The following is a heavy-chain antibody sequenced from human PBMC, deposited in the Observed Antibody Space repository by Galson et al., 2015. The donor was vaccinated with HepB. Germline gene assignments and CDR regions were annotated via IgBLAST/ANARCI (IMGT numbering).Heavy chain of an antibody. J-gene: IGHJ5*02. CDR2: ISGSGGST. CDR1: GFTFSSYA. V-gene: IGHV3-23*01. Sequence: SLRLSCAASGFTFSSYAMTWIRQAPGKGLEWVSSISGSGGSTYYADSVKGRFTISRDSSKNMLYLQMNSLRAEDTAVYYCAKEGYSSSPVGWFDPWGQGTLVTVSS. D-gene: IGHD6-6*01. CDR3: AKEGYSSSPVGWFDP.